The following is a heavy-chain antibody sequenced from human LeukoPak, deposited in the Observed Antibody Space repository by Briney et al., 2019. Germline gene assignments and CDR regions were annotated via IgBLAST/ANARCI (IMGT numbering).Heavy chain of an antibody. V-gene: IGHV4-30-2*01. Sequence: SQTLSLTCAVSGGSISSGGYSWSWIRQPPGKGLEWIGYIYHSGSTYYNPSLKSRVTISVDTSKNQFSLKLSSVTAADTAVYYCARDPGVATTDWGQGTLVTVSS. CDR3: ARDPGVATTD. CDR2: IYHSGST. CDR1: GGSISSGGYS. D-gene: IGHD5-12*01. J-gene: IGHJ4*02.